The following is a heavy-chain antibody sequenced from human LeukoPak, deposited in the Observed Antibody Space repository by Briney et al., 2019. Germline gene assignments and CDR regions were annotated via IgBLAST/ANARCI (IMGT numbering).Heavy chain of an antibody. D-gene: IGHD3-22*01. J-gene: IGHJ5*02. CDR2: IYTSGST. V-gene: IGHV4-4*07. CDR3: ARELTRDMIVVVRNWFDP. Sequence: SETLSLTCTVSGGSISSYYWSWIRQPAGKGLEWIGRIYTSGSTNYNPSLKSRVTMSVDTPKNQFSLKLSSVTAADTAVYYCARELTRDMIVVVRNWFDPWGQGTLVTVSS. CDR1: GGSISSYY.